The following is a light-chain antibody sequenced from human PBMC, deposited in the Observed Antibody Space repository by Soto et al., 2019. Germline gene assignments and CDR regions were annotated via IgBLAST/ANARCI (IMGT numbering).Light chain of an antibody. CDR1: QDISYY. Sequence: DIQLTQSPSFLSASVGDRVTITCLASQDISYYLAWYQQKSRKAPKLLIYAASTLQSGVPSRFSGSGSGAEFTLTISSLQPEDFATYYCQQLNNYPFTVGGGTKVEI. J-gene: IGKJ4*01. V-gene: IGKV1-9*01. CDR2: AAS. CDR3: QQLNNYPFT.